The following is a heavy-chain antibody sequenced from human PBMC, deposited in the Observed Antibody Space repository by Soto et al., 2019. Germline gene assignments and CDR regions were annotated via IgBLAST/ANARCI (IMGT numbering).Heavy chain of an antibody. CDR1: GFTFRSYS. V-gene: IGHV3-48*02. CDR3: ARDNGIAGSFDP. Sequence: PGGSLRLSCAASGFTFRSYSMNWVRRAPGKGLEWVSYISISGTAIYYADSVKGRFTISRDDAKNSLYLQMNSLRDEDTSVYYCARDNGIAGSFDPWGQGALVTVSS. D-gene: IGHD6-13*01. J-gene: IGHJ5*02. CDR2: ISISGTAI.